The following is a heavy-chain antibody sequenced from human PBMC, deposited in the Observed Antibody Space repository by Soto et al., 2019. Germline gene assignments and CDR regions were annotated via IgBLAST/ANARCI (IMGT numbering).Heavy chain of an antibody. D-gene: IGHD3-9*01. Sequence: GGSLRLSCAASGFTFSSYAMSWVRQAPGKGLEWVSAISGSGGSTYYADSVKGRFTISRDNSKNTLYLQMNSLRAEDTAVYYCEKGGRYFEWTEYYIDYWGQGTLVTVSS. J-gene: IGHJ4*02. V-gene: IGHV3-23*01. CDR1: GFTFSSYA. CDR3: EKGGRYFEWTEYYIDY. CDR2: ISGSGGST.